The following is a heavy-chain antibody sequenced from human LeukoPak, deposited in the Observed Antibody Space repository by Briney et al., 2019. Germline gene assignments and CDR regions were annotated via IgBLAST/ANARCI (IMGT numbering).Heavy chain of an antibody. D-gene: IGHD2-15*01. Sequence: GGSLRLSCAASGFTFSSYAMSWVRQAPGKGLEWVANIKQDGSEKYYVDSVKGRFTISRDNAKNSLYLQMNSLRAEDTAVYYCARESCSGGSCYYSAEYFQHWGQGTLVTVS. CDR1: GFTFSSYA. CDR2: IKQDGSEK. CDR3: ARESCSGGSCYYSAEYFQH. J-gene: IGHJ1*01. V-gene: IGHV3-7*01.